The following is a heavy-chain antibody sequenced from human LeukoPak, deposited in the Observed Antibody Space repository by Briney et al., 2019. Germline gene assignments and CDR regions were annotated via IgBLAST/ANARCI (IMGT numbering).Heavy chain of an antibody. CDR3: ATKQWLAPPPDS. CDR1: GFTFSKYW. CDR2: INTDGTVT. D-gene: IGHD6-19*01. V-gene: IGHV3-74*01. Sequence: GGSLRLSRAASGFTFSKYWMLWVRQAPGKGLESVSRINTDGTVTTYADSVKGRFTVSRDNADNTMLLQMNSVRDEDTAVYYCATKQWLAPPPDSWGQGTPVTVSS. J-gene: IGHJ4*02.